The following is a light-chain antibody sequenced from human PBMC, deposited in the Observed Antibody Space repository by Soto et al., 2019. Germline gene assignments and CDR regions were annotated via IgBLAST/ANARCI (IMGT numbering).Light chain of an antibody. CDR3: QQYGGSYSP. CDR2: DAS. J-gene: IGKJ1*01. V-gene: IGKV3-20*01. CDR1: QSVSNTY. Sequence: EIVSTQSPDTLSLSPGERATLSCRASQSVSNTYLAWYQQKPGQAPRLLIYDASNRVPGIPDRFSGSGSGSDFTLTISRLGPEDFAVYYCQQYGGSYSPFGQGTKV.